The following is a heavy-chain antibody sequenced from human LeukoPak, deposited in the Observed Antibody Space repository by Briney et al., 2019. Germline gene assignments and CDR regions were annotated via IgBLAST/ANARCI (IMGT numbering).Heavy chain of an antibody. CDR1: GFTFSSYD. V-gene: IGHV3-13*01. CDR3: ARAIWFGEWEYYFDY. J-gene: IGHJ4*02. Sequence: GGSLRLSCAASGFTFSSYDMHWVRQAAGKGLEWVSAIGTAGDTYYPGSVKGRFTISRDNSKNTLYLQMNSLRAEDTAVYYCARAIWFGEWEYYFDYWGQGTLVTVSS. D-gene: IGHD3-10*01. CDR2: IGTAGDT.